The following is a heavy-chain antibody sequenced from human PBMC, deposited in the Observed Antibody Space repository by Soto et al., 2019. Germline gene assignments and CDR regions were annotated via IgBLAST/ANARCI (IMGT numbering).Heavy chain of an antibody. CDR3: ARGRYCGGGSCRENIDY. Sequence: QVQLVQSGAEVKKPGASVKVSCKASGYTFTSYGISWVRQAPGQGLEWMGWISAYNGNTNYAQKLQGRVTMTTDTHTSTAYMELRSLRADDPAVYYCARGRYCGGGSCRENIDYWGQGTLVTVSS. CDR2: ISAYNGNT. D-gene: IGHD2-15*01. CDR1: GYTFTSYG. J-gene: IGHJ4*02. V-gene: IGHV1-18*01.